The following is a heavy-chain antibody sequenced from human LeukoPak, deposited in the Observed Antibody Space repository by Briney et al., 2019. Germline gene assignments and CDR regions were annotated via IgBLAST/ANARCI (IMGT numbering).Heavy chain of an antibody. CDR3: GLFGVVTPTFAFDI. CDR2: INPSGGST. V-gene: IGHV1-46*01. CDR1: GYTFTSYY. D-gene: IGHD3-3*01. Sequence: ASVKVSCKASGYTFTSYYMHWVRQAPGQGLEWMGIINPSGGSTSYAQKFQGRVAMTRDTSTSTVYMELSSLRSEDTAVYYCGLFGVVTPTFAFDIWGQGTMVTVSS. J-gene: IGHJ3*02.